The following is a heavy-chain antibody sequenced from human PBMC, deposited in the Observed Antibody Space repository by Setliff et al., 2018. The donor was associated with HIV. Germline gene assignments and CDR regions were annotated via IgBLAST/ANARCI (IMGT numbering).Heavy chain of an antibody. V-gene: IGHV1-69*13. CDR1: GDIFSTFA. J-gene: IGHJ5*02. Sequence: SVKVSCKASGDIFSTFAINWVRQAPGQGLEWMGGIIPVFGTPNYAQKFLGRVTITADESTSTGYMEMSSLTSEDTAMYYCARDLTVYAIVNWFDPWGQGTLVTVSS. CDR2: IIPVFGTP. D-gene: IGHD2-8*01. CDR3: ARDLTVYAIVNWFDP.